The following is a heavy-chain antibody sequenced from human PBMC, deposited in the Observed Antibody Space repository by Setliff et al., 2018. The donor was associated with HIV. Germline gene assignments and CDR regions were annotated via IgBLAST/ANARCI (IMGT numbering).Heavy chain of an antibody. CDR3: ARAGLQFLEWLYYFDY. V-gene: IGHV1-18*01. CDR1: GYTFTKYG. J-gene: IGHJ4*02. CDR2: ISANNGSS. D-gene: IGHD3-3*01. Sequence: GASVKVSCKSSGYTFTKYGITWVRQAPGQGLEWMGWISANNGSSYFAQKLQDRVTMTSDTSTSTAYMELSSLRSEDTAVYYCARAGLQFLEWLYYFDYWGQGTLVTVSS.